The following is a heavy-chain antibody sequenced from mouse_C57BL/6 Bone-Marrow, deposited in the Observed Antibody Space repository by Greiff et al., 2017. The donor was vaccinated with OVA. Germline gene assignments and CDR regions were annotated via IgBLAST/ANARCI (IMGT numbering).Heavy chain of an antibody. CDR3: ARGIIYYDY. CDR2: ISPGSGNT. D-gene: IGHD2-1*01. CDR1: GYTFTDYY. Sequence: VQLQQSGPELVKPGASVKISCKASGYTFTDYYINWVKQRPGQGLEWIGWISPGSGNTQYHEKFKGKATLTVDTSSSTAYMQRSSLTSDDSSVYFCARGIIYYDYWGQGTAVTVSS. V-gene: IGHV1-84*01. J-gene: IGHJ4*01.